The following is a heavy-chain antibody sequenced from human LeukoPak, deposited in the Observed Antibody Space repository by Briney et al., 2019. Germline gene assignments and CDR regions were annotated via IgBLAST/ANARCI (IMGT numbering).Heavy chain of an antibody. D-gene: IGHD7-27*01. CDR2: IYHSGST. CDR3: ARGKTGEPYFDY. J-gene: IGHJ4*02. CDR1: GGSISSYY. V-gene: IGHV4-59*12. Sequence: SETLSLTCTVSGGSISSYYWSWIRQPPGKGLEWIGYIYHSGSTYYNPSLKSRVTISVDRSKNQFSLKLSSVTAADTAVYYCARGKTGEPYFDYWGQGTLVTVSS.